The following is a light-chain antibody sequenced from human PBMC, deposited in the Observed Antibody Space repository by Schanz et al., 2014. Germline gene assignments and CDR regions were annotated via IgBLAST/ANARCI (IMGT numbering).Light chain of an antibody. J-gene: IGLJ2*01. CDR1: SGSVSTNYY. CDR2: NTD. V-gene: IGLV8-61*01. CDR3: VLYMGSGTVV. Sequence: QTVVTQEPSFSVSPGGTVTLTCGLNSGSVSTNYYPSWYQQTPGQAPRTLIYNTDTRSSGVPDRFSGSILGNKAALSITGAQADDESDYYCVLYMGSGTVVFGGGTKLTVL.